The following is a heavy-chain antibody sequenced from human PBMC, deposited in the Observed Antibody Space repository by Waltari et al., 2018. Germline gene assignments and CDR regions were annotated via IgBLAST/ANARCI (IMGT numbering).Heavy chain of an antibody. V-gene: IGHV1-69*05. CDR3: ARGTYEFAWGASWDV. D-gene: IGHD3-16*01. CDR2: IITPIFAAP. Sequence: QVQLVQSGAAVRKPGSSVTVSCRASGGTFSSYSITWVRQAPGQGLEWMGGIITPIFAAPDYAQKFQGRLTITTDASTTTAYMELSSLTSEDTAVYYCARGTYEFAWGASWDVWGEGTTVTVSS. J-gene: IGHJ6*04. CDR1: GGTFSSYS.